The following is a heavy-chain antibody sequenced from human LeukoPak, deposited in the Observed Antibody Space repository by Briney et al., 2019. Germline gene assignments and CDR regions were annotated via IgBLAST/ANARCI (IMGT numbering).Heavy chain of an antibody. CDR2: INHSGST. CDR3: ARARAYYYGSGSLNWFDP. CDR1: GGSFSGYY. V-gene: IGHV4-34*01. J-gene: IGHJ5*02. Sequence: SETLSLTCAVYGGSFSGYYWSWIRQPPGKGLEWIGEINHSGSTNYNPSLKSRVTISVDTSKNQFSLKLSSVTAADTAVYYCARARAYYYGSGSLNWFDPWGQGTLVTVSS. D-gene: IGHD3-10*01.